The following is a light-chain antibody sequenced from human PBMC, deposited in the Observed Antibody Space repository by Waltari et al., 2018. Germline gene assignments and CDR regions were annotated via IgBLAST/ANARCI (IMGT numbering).Light chain of an antibody. J-gene: IGLJ2*01. CDR2: GVN. CDR1: GSNIGAGYD. V-gene: IGLV1-40*01. Sequence: QSVLTQPPSVSGAPGQRVTISCSGSGSNIGAGYDVHWYRQLPGKAPTLLIYGVNTRPPGVSDRFSGSQFDTSASLAIAGLQADDEADYSCQSYDTTLSVVFGGGTKLTVL. CDR3: QSYDTTLSVV.